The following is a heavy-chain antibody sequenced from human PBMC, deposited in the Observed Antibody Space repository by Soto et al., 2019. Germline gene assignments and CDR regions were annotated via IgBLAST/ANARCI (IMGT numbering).Heavy chain of an antibody. V-gene: IGHV3-21*03. CDR2: IDSSSSYI. Sequence: GGSLRLSCAASAFTFSSYTMNWVRQAPGRGLEWVSSIDSSSSYIYYVDSLKGRFTISRDDSRSVAYLQMNSLKTEDTAVYYCTRDFQGQYYYGMDVWGQGTTVTVSS. CDR3: TRDFQGQYYYGMDV. J-gene: IGHJ6*02. CDR1: AFTFSSYT.